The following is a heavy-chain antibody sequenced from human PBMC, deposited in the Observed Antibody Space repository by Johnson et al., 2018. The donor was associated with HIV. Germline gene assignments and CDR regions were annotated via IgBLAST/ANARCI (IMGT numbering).Heavy chain of an antibody. CDR2: ISYHGSNT. J-gene: IGHJ3*02. CDR3: ARKGLVWFGWAFDI. Sequence: QVQLVESGGGVVQPGRSLRLSCAASGFTFSSYAMHWVRQAPGKGLEWVAVISYHGSNTYYADSVKGRFTISRDNAKNSLYLQLNSLRAEDTAVYYCARKGLVWFGWAFDIWGQGTMVTVSS. D-gene: IGHD3-10*01. V-gene: IGHV3-30-3*01. CDR1: GFTFSSYA.